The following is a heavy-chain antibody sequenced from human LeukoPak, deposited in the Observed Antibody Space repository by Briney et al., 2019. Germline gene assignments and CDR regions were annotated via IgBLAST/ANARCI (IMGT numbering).Heavy chain of an antibody. CDR2: VNTVSSYI. Sequence: GGSLRLSCAASGFTFSDYSVNWVRQAPGKGLEWVASVNTVSSYIYYADSMRGRFTISRDNAKNSLFLQMNSLRAEDTAVYYCARLRRNSDRSDFFYYYDHWGQGTLVTVSS. D-gene: IGHD3-22*01. CDR3: ARLRRNSDRSDFFYYYDH. J-gene: IGHJ4*02. V-gene: IGHV3-21*01. CDR1: GFTFSDYS.